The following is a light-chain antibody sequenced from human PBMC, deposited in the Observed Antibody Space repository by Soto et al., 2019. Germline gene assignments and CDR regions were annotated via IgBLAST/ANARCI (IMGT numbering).Light chain of an antibody. V-gene: IGLV1-44*01. CDR2: SNN. CDR3: AAWDDSLNVSL. Sequence: QLVLTQPPSASGTPGQRVTISCSGSSSNIGSKTVNWYQQLPGTAPKLLIYSNNQRPSGVPDRFSGSKSGTSASLAISGLQSEDEADYYCAAWDDSLNVSLFGGGTKVTVL. J-gene: IGLJ2*01. CDR1: SSNIGSKT.